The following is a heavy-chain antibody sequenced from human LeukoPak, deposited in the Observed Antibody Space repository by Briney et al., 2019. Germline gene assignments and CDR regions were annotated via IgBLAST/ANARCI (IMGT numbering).Heavy chain of an antibody. D-gene: IGHD6-19*01. CDR3: ARDSSSGWYRPPADDYYYYMDV. J-gene: IGHJ6*03. CDR2: IYTSGST. Sequence: SETLSLTCTVSGDSISSYYWSWLRQPAGKGLEWIGRIYTSGSTNYNPSLKSRVTMSVDTSKNQFSLKLSSVTAADTAVYYCARDSSSGWYRPPADDYYYYMDVWGKGTTVTISS. CDR1: GDSISSYY. V-gene: IGHV4-4*07.